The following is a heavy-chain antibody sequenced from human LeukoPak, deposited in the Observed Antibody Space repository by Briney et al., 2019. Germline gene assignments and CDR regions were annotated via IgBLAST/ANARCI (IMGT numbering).Heavy chain of an antibody. CDR2: INPNSGGT. CDR3: ARVRGGEAAAGKIDY. J-gene: IGHJ4*02. Sequence: GASVKVSCKASGYTFTGYYMHWVRQAPGQGLEWMGWINPNSGGTNYAQKFQGRVTMTRDTSISTAYMELSRLRSDDTAVYYCARVRGGEAAAGKIDYWGQGTLVTVSS. D-gene: IGHD6-13*01. V-gene: IGHV1-2*02. CDR1: GYTFTGYY.